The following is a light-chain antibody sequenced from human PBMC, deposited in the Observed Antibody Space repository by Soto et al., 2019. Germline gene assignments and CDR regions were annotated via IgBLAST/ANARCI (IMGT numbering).Light chain of an antibody. V-gene: IGKV3-20*01. CDR1: QSVSSNY. J-gene: IGKJ1*01. CDR3: QQYGSSPT. CDR2: GVS. Sequence: EIVLTQSPGTLSLSPGERATLFCRASQSVSSNYLNWFQQKPGQAPRLLIYGVSSRATGIPDRFSGSGSGTDFTLSISRLEPEDFAVYYCQQYGSSPTFGQGTKVDIK.